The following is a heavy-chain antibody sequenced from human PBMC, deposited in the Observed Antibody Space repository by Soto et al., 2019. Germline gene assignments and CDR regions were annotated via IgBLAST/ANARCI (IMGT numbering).Heavy chain of an antibody. CDR1: GFTFSSYA. CDR3: AKAYYDFWSGYYAENYYYYYMDV. CDR2: ISGSGGST. D-gene: IGHD3-3*01. V-gene: IGHV3-23*01. Sequence: GGSLRLSCAASGFTFSSYAMSWVRQAPGKGLEWVSAISGSGGSTYYADSVKGRFTISRDNSKNTLYLQMNSLRAEDTAVYYCAKAYYDFWSGYYAENYYYYYMDVWGKGTTVTVSS. J-gene: IGHJ6*03.